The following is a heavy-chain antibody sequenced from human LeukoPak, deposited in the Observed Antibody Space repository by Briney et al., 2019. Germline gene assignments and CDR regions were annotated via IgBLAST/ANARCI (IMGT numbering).Heavy chain of an antibody. CDR2: IYYSGST. CDR3: ARDLLDGDYAYDAFDI. CDR1: GGSISSYY. J-gene: IGHJ3*02. V-gene: IGHV4-59*01. Sequence: SETLSLTCTVSGGSISSYYWSWIRQPPGKGLEWMGYIYYSGSTNYNPSLKSRVTISVDTSKNQFSLKLSSVTAADRAVYYCARDLLDGDYAYDAFDIWGQGTMVTVSS. D-gene: IGHD4-17*01.